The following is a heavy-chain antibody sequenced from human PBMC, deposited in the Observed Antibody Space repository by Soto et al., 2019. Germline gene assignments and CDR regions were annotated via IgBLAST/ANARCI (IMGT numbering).Heavy chain of an antibody. CDR3: ARESYSSGWIFDY. CDR1: GDSVPSNSAA. D-gene: IGHD6-19*01. V-gene: IGHV6-1*01. Sequence: KQSQTLSLTCAISGDSVPSNSAAWNWIRQSPSTGLERLGRTYYRSKWYNDYAVSVKSRITINPDTSKNQFSLQLNSVTPEDTAVYYCARESYSSGWIFDYWGQGTLVTVSS. J-gene: IGHJ4*02. CDR2: TYYRSKWYN.